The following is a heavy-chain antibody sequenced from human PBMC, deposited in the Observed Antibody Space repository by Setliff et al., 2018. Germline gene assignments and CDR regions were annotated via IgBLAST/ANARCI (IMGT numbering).Heavy chain of an antibody. V-gene: IGHV4-4*08. CDR1: GGSISSYY. CDR2: IFSKGST. D-gene: IGHD1-26*01. CDR3: ARHPSSGSYYGGSIFYFDD. J-gene: IGHJ4*02. Sequence: SETLSLTCTVSGGSISSYYWSWIRQPAGKAPEWIGHIFSKGSTNNNPSLKSRVTISVDTSKNQFSLKQSFVTAADTAVYYCARHPSSGSYYGGSIFYFDDWGPGILVTVSS.